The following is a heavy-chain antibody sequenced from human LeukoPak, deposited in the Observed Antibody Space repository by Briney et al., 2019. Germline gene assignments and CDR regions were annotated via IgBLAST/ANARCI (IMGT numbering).Heavy chain of an antibody. V-gene: IGHV1-18*01. CDR2: MSAYNGNK. CDR1: GYTFTNFG. J-gene: IGHJ3*02. Sequence: GAAVNVSCKASGYTFTNFGISWVRQAPGQGREWMGLMSAYNGNKNYARKVQDRVTMTTDTSTSTAYMELRSLRSDDTAVYYCARAGGWAREDYKADAFDIWGHGTMVTVSS. CDR3: ARAGGWAREDYKADAFDI. D-gene: IGHD6-19*01.